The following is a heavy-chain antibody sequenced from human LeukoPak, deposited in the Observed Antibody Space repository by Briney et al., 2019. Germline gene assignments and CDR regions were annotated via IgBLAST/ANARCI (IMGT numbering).Heavy chain of an antibody. CDR3: AKDRAQQLVLDF. Sequence: GGSLRLSCAASGFTFSSYAMSWVRQAPGKGLEWVSAIIGSGSSTYYADSVKGRFTISRDNSKNTLFLQMNSLRAEYTAVYYCAKDRAQQLVLDFWGQGTLVTVSS. D-gene: IGHD6-13*01. CDR2: IIGSGSST. CDR1: GFTFSSYA. J-gene: IGHJ4*02. V-gene: IGHV3-23*01.